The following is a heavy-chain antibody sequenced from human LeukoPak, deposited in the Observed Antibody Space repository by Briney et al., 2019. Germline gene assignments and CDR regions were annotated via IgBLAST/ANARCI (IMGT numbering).Heavy chain of an antibody. CDR3: ARSGYNRFDY. Sequence: HAGGSLRLSCAASGFTFSNYGMSWARQAPGKGLEWVSSISGSGDSTYYADSVKGRFTISRDNSKSTLYLQMTSLRAEDTAVYYCARSGYNRFDYWGQGTLATVSS. CDR2: ISGSGDST. J-gene: IGHJ4*02. D-gene: IGHD5-24*01. V-gene: IGHV3-23*01. CDR1: GFTFSNYG.